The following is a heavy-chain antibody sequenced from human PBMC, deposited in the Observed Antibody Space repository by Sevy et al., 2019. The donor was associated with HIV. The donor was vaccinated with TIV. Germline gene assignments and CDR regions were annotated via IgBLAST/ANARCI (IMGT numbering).Heavy chain of an antibody. D-gene: IGHD4-17*01. V-gene: IGHV3-53*01. CDR2: IYSGGST. J-gene: IGHJ4*02. Sequence: GGSLRLSCAASGFTVSSNYMSWVRQAPGKGLEWVSVIYSGGSTYYADSVKGRFTISRDNSKNTRYLQMNSLGAEDTAVYYCARAYGDYVVYWGQGTLVTVSS. CDR1: GFTVSSNY. CDR3: ARAYGDYVVY.